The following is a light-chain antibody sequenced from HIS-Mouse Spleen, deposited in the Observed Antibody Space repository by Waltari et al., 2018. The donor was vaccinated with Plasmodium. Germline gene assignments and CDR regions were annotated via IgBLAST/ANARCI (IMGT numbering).Light chain of an antibody. CDR2: KVS. J-gene: IGKJ1*01. CDR1: QSLVHSDGNTY. CDR3: MQGTHWPPET. V-gene: IGKV2-30*02. Sequence: DVVMTQSPLSLPVTLGQPASISCRSSQSLVHSDGNTYLNWFQQRPGQSPRRLIYKVSNRDSGVPDRCSGSGSGTDFTLKISRVEAEDVGVYYCMQGTHWPPETFGQGTKVEIK.